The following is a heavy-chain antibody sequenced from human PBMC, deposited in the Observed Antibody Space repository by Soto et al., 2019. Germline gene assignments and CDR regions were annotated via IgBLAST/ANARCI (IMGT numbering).Heavy chain of an antibody. V-gene: IGHV3-74*03. CDR2: INTDVTSP. Sequence: EVQLVESGGALVQPGGSLRLSCAASGFTFSSYWMHWVRQAPGKGLVWVSRINTDVTSPKYADSVKGRFTISRDNAKNTLYLQMNSLRDEDTAVYYCARRWEYFYMDVWGKGTTVTVSS. CDR3: ARRWEYFYMDV. CDR1: GFTFSSYW. D-gene: IGHD1-26*01. J-gene: IGHJ6*03.